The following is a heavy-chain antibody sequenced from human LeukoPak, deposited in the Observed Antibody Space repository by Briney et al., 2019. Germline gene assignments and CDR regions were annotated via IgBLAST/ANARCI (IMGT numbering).Heavy chain of an antibody. CDR3: AREVAGIQLFDY. CDR2: IYYSGST. CDR1: GGSISSYY. D-gene: IGHD5-18*01. J-gene: IGHJ4*02. V-gene: IGHV4-59*01. Sequence: PSETLSLTCTVSGGSISSYYWSWIRQPPGKGLEWTGTIYYSGSTKNNPSLKSRVTISVDTSKNQFSADTAVYYCAREVAGIQLFDYWGQGTLVTVSS.